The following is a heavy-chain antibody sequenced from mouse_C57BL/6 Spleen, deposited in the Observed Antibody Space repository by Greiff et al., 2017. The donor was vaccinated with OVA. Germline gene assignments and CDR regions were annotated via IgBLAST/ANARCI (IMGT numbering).Heavy chain of an antibody. V-gene: IGHV5-17*01. CDR3: ARGDYYGSSYLAY. Sequence: EVQRVESGGGLVKPGGSLKLSCAASGFTFSDYGMHWVRQAPEKGLEWVAYISSGSSTIYYADTVKGRFTISRDNAKNTLFLQMTSLRSEDTAMYYCARGDYYGSSYLAYWGQGTLVTVSA. D-gene: IGHD1-1*01. J-gene: IGHJ3*01. CDR1: GFTFSDYG. CDR2: ISSGSSTI.